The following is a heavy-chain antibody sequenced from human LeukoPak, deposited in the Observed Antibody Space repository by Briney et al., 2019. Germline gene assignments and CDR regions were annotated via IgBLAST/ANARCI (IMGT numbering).Heavy chain of an antibody. D-gene: IGHD3-22*01. V-gene: IGHV1-46*01. CDR3: ARTDSSGYSFDY. CDR1: GYTVTSYY. J-gene: IGHJ4*02. Sequence: ASVKVSCKASGYTVTSYYMHWVRQAPGQGLEWMGIINPSGGSTSYAQKFQGRVTMTRDTSTSTVYMELSSLRSEDTAVYYCARTDSSGYSFDYWGQRTLVTVSS. CDR2: INPSGGST.